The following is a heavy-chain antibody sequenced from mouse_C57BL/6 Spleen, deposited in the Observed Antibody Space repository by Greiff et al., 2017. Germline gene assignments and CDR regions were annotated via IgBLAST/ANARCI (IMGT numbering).Heavy chain of an antibody. D-gene: IGHD1-1*01. V-gene: IGHV1-5*01. CDR1: GYTFTSYW. Sequence: DVKLVESGTVLARPGASVKMSCKTSGYTFTSYWMHWVKQRPGQGLEWIGAIYPGNSDTSYNQKFKGKAKLTAVTSASTAYMELSSLTNEDSAVYYCTRNYGSSEAWFAYWGQGTLVTVSA. CDR3: TRNYGSSEAWFAY. J-gene: IGHJ3*01. CDR2: IYPGNSDT.